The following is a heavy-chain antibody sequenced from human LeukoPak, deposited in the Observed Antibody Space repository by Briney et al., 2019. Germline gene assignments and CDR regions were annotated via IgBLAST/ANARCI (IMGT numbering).Heavy chain of an antibody. CDR1: GFSLSTSGMR. Sequence: SGPALVKPTQTLTLTFTFYGFSLSTSGMRVSSTLQPPVKALEWLARIDWDDDKFYSTSLKTRLTISKDTSKNQVVLTMTNMDPVDTATYYCARTPYCGGDCYVDYWGQGTLVTVSS. CDR2: IDWDDDK. J-gene: IGHJ4*02. CDR3: ARTPYCGGDCYVDY. V-gene: IGHV2-70*04. D-gene: IGHD2-21*02.